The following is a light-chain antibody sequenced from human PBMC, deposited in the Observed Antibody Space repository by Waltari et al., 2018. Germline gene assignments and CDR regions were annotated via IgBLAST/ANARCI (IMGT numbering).Light chain of an antibody. V-gene: IGKV3-20*01. Sequence: EIVLTQSPGTLSLSPGERATLSCRASQSVSSSYLAWYQQNPGQAPRPPIFDASSRATGIPDRFSGSGSGTDFTLTINRLEPEDFAVYYCQQYDASSPTFGQGTKVDIK. J-gene: IGKJ1*01. CDR3: QQYDASSPT. CDR2: DAS. CDR1: QSVSSSY.